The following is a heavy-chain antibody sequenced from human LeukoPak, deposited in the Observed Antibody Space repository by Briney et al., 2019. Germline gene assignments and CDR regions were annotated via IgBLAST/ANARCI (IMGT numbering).Heavy chain of an antibody. CDR1: GFTFSTYA. CDR3: AKTTTGYSSGRYPGWPVDY. CDR2: IFGSGGST. J-gene: IGHJ4*02. Sequence: GGSLRLSCAASGFTFSTYAMYWVRQAPGKGLEWVSGIFGSGGSTHYADSVKGRFTISRDNSKNTVYLQMNSLRAEDTAVYYCAKTTTGYSSGRYPGWPVDYWGQGTLVTASS. D-gene: IGHD6-19*01. V-gene: IGHV3-23*01.